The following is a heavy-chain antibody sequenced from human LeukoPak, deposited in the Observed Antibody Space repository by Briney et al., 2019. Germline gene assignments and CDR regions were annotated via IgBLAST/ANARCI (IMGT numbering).Heavy chain of an antibody. Sequence: ATVKVSCKASGYNFTGYYMHWVRQAPGQGLEWMGWINPNSGGTNYAQKFQGRVTMTRDTSISTAYMELSRLRSDDTAVYYCARDDYYGSGRHWGQGTLVTVSS. V-gene: IGHV1-2*02. CDR3: ARDDYYGSGRH. CDR2: INPNSGGT. J-gene: IGHJ1*01. CDR1: GYNFTGYY. D-gene: IGHD3-10*01.